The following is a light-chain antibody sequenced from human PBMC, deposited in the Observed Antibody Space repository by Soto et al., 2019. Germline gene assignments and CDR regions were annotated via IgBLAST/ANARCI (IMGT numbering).Light chain of an antibody. CDR3: SSYTSSSTLV. CDR2: EVS. Sequence: QSALTQPASVSGSPGQSITISCTGTSSDVGGYNYVSWYQQHPGKAPKLMIYEVSNRPSGVSNRFSGSKSGNTASLTISGLQAEDEADYYCSSYTSSSTLVFGTGTMLTVL. V-gene: IGLV2-14*01. J-gene: IGLJ1*01. CDR1: SSDVGGYNY.